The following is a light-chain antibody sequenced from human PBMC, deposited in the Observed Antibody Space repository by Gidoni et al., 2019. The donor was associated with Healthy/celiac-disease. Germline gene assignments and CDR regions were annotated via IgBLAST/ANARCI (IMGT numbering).Light chain of an antibody. V-gene: IGKV1-5*03. CDR1: QSISSW. J-gene: IGKJ1*01. CDR2: KAS. CDR3: QQYNSYSRT. Sequence: DIQMTQSPSTLSASVGDRVTITCRARQSISSWLDWYQQKPGKAPKLLNYKASSLESGVPSRFSGSGSGTEFTLTISSLQPDDFATYYCQQYNSYSRTFGQGTKVEIK.